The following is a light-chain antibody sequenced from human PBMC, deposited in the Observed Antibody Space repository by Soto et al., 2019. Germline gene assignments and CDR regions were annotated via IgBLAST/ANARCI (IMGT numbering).Light chain of an antibody. J-gene: IGLJ1*01. CDR2: DVS. Sequence: QSVLTQPASVSGSPGQSITISCTGTSSDVGGYSYVSWYQQLPGKAPKLMIYDVSDRLSGVSNRFSGSKSGNTASLTISGLQAEDEADYYCSSYTSSSLYVFGTGTKVTVL. CDR3: SSYTSSSLYV. CDR1: SSDVGGYSY. V-gene: IGLV2-14*01.